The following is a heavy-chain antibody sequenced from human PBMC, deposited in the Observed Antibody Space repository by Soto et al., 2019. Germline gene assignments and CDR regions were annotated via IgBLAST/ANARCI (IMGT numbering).Heavy chain of an antibody. Sequence: GSLRLSCAASGFTFSSYAMSWVRQAPGKGLEWVSAISGSGGSTYYADSVKGRFTISRDNSKNSLYLQMNSLRAEDTAVYYCAKTYRAIMSDFWSGLESIIAYWGQGTLVPVSS. D-gene: IGHD3-3*01. CDR1: GFTFSSYA. V-gene: IGHV3-23*01. J-gene: IGHJ4*02. CDR3: AKTYRAIMSDFWSGLESIIAY. CDR2: ISGSGGST.